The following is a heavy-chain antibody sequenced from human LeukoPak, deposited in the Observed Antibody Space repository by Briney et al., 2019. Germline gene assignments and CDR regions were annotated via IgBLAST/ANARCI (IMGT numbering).Heavy chain of an antibody. V-gene: IGHV3-21*01. CDR1: GFTFSSYS. CDR3: ARLGFGELFRIDS. J-gene: IGHJ4*02. Sequence: GGSLRLSCAASGFTFSSYSMKWVLQAPGKGLEWVSSISSSSSYIYYADSVKGRFTISRDNAKNSLYLQMNSLRAEDTAVYYCARLGFGELFRIDSWGEGTLVTVSS. D-gene: IGHD3-10*01. CDR2: ISSSSSYI.